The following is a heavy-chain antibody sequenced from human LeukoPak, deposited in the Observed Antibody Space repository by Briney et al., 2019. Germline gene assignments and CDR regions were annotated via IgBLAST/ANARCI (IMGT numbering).Heavy chain of an antibody. CDR3: ARDLKYEWLRNYGMDV. D-gene: IGHD6-19*01. CDR2: ISSSSSYI. J-gene: IGHJ6*04. V-gene: IGHV3-21*01. Sequence: PGGSLRLSCAASGFTFSSYSMNWVRQAPGKGLEWVSSISSSSSYIYYADSVKGRFTISRDNAKNSLYLQMNSLRAEDTAVYYCARDLKYEWLRNYGMDVWGKGTTVTVSS. CDR1: GFTFSSYS.